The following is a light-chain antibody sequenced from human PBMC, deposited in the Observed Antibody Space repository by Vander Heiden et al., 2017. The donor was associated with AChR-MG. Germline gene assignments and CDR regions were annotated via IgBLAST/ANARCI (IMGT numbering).Light chain of an antibody. Sequence: DIQMTHSPATLSASVGDRVTITCRASQSIGSWLAWYQQQPGKAPKLLIYKASSLESGVPSRFSGSGSGTEFTLTISSLQPDDFATYYCQQDNSYPGTFGQGTKLEI. V-gene: IGKV1-5*03. CDR1: QSIGSW. CDR3: QQDNSYPGT. J-gene: IGKJ2*02. CDR2: KAS.